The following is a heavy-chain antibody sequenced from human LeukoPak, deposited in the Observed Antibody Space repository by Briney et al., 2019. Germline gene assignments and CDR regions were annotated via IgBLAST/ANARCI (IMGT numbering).Heavy chain of an antibody. J-gene: IGHJ3*02. D-gene: IGHD6-19*01. CDR1: GFTVGSNY. CDR2: IYSGGST. Sequence: GGSLRLSCAASGFTVGSNYMSWVRQAPGKGLEWVSVIYSGGSTYYADSVKGRFTISRDNSKNTLYLQMNSLRAEDTAVYYCTNIAVAPHDAFDIWGQGTMVTVSS. CDR3: TNIAVAPHDAFDI. V-gene: IGHV3-66*02.